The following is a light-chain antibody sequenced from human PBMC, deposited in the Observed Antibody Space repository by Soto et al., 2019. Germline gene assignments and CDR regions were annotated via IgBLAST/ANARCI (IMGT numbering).Light chain of an antibody. J-gene: IGKJ4*01. Sequence: EIVLTQSPGTLSLSPGERATLSCRASQSVSSSYLAWYQQKPGQAPRLLIYGASSRATGIPDRFSGSGSGTDFTLTISRLEPEDSAVYYCHQRSKWPLTFGGGTKVEIK. CDR1: QSVSSSY. CDR3: HQRSKWPLT. CDR2: GAS. V-gene: IGKV3D-20*02.